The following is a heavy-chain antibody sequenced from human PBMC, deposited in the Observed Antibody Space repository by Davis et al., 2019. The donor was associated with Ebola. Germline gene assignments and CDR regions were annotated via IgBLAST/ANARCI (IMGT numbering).Heavy chain of an antibody. J-gene: IGHJ4*02. V-gene: IGHV3-53*01. Sequence: GESLKISCAASGFTVNNNFMMWVRQAPGKGLEWVSLIYSAGTTHYADSVKGRFTISRDNSKNTLYLQMNSLRAEDTAVYYCAKDRYSYGLFDYWGQGTLVTVSS. CDR2: IYSAGTT. D-gene: IGHD5-18*01. CDR3: AKDRYSYGLFDY. CDR1: GFTVNNNF.